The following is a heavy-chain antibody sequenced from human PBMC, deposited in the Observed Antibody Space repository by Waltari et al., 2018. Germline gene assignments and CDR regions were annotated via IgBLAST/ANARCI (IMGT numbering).Heavy chain of an antibody. CDR2: IYHTGTT. CDR3: ARDFSYRNDWPRGAFDI. V-gene: IGHV4-59*01. Sequence: QVRLQESGPGLVKPSETLSLTCTVSGGSLSAYYFAWIRQFPGKGLGWLGHIYHTGTTNSNPSLESRVTISVDTSKIQFALELTSLTAADTAVYYCARDFSYRNDWPRGAFDIWGQGTMVTVSS. CDR1: GGSLSAYY. J-gene: IGHJ3*02. D-gene: IGHD1-26*01.